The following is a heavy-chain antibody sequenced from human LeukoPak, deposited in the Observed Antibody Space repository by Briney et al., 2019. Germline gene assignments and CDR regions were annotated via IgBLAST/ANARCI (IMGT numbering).Heavy chain of an antibody. Sequence: GGSLRLSCAASGFTFSSYAMSWVRQAPGKGLEWVSAISGSGGSTYYADSVKGRFTISRDNAKNSLYLQMNSLRAEDTAVYYCARRPITMISSSYFDYWGQGTLVTVSS. J-gene: IGHJ4*02. CDR2: ISGSGGST. V-gene: IGHV3-23*01. CDR3: ARRPITMISSSYFDY. CDR1: GFTFSSYA. D-gene: IGHD3-22*01.